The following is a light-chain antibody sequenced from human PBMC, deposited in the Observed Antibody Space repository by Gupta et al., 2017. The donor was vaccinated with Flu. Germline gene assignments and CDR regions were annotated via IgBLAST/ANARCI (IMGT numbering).Light chain of an antibody. V-gene: IGKV3-11*01. CDR3: QQRANWLT. J-gene: IGKJ4*01. Sequence: EIVLTQSPATLSLSPGERATLSCRASQSVSSYLAWYQHKPGQAPRLLIYDASNRATGIPARFSGSGSGTDFTLTISSLEPEDFAIYYCQQRANWLTFGGGTTVEIK. CDR1: QSVSSY. CDR2: DAS.